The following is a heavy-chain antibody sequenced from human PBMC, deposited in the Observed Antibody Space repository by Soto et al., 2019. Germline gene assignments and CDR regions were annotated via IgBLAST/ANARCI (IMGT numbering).Heavy chain of an antibody. CDR2: IINMYGST. CDR3: AGSRDTTWMQVPVPADWFDP. V-gene: IGHV1-69*01. CDR1: GGTFTSDA. D-gene: IGHD5-12*01. Sequence: QVHLVQSGAEVKLPGSSVKVSCKASGGTFTSDAISCVRQAPGQGLEWMGGIINMYGSTNYAQKFKGRVTITADESTSTAYLELRALPSEDTAIYYCAGSRDTTWMQVPVPADWFDPWGQGTLVTVSS. J-gene: IGHJ5*02.